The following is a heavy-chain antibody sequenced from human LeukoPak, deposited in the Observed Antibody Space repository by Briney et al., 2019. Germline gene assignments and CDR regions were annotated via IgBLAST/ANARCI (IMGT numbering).Heavy chain of an antibody. J-gene: IGHJ4*02. V-gene: IGHV4-59*12. Sequence: SETLSLTCTVSAGSISTYYWSWIRQPPGKGLEWIGYIYYSGSTNYNPSLKSRVTISVDTSKNQFSLKLSSVTAADTAVYYCARGKMYGDSRYFDYWGQGTLVTVSS. CDR3: ARGKMYGDSRYFDY. D-gene: IGHD4-17*01. CDR2: IYYSGST. CDR1: AGSISTYY.